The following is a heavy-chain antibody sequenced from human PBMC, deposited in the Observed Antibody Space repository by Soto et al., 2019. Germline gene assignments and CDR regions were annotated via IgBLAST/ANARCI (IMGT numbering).Heavy chain of an antibody. CDR2: ISAYNGNT. V-gene: IGHV1-18*01. Sequence: ASVKVSCKASGYTFTSYGISWVRQAPGQGLEWMGWISAYNGNTNYAQKLQGRVTMTTDTSTSTAYMELRSLRSDDTAVYYCARYPLVSSPSLGFRHYYGMDVWGQGTTVTVSS. CDR3: ARYPLVSSPSLGFRHYYGMDV. CDR1: GYTFTSYG. J-gene: IGHJ6*02. D-gene: IGHD6-6*01.